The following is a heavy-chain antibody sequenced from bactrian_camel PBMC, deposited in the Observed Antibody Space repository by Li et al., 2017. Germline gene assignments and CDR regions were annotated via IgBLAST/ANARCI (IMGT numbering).Heavy chain of an antibody. V-gene: IGHV3S65*01. CDR3: AADGLAYASVVEFGY. CDR2: ISGLGGNP. CDR1: GFNFRYKL. D-gene: IGHD1*01. Sequence: QLVESGGGLVHPGGSLRLTCVASGFNFRYKLLGWFRQAPGKEREGVAVISGLGGNPAHYADSVKGRFTASRGISKHTMYLQMNNLKPEDTAMYYCAADGLAYASVVEFGYWGQGTQVTVS. J-gene: IGHJ6*01.